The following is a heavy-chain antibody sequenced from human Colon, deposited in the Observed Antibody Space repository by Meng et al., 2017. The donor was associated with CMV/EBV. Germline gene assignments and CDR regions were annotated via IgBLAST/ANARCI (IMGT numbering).Heavy chain of an antibody. J-gene: IGHJ4*02. CDR1: GGSISRTNEY. Sequence: SLRCTVSGGSISRTNEYWGWIRQPPGKGLECIGTLYYTGNTYYHPSLKSRVTISVDTPKNQFSLKVSSVTTTDTAMCYCARHSDSFFYFDCWGQGTLVTVSS. D-gene: IGHD2/OR15-2a*01. V-gene: IGHV4-39*01. CDR2: LYYTGNT. CDR3: ARHSDSFFYFDC.